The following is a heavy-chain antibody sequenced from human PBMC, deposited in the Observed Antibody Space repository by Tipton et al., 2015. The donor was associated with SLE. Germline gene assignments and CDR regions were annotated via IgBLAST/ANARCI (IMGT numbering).Heavy chain of an antibody. J-gene: IGHJ5*02. CDR1: GYSFTSYW. Sequence: QSGPEVKKPGESLKISCKGSGYSFTSYWIGWVRQMPGKGLEWMGRIDPSDSYTNYSPSFQGHVTISADKSISTAYLQWSSLKASDTAMYYCARLSIMGAKGLGEGTWGQGTLVTVSS. CDR3: ARLSIMGAKGLGEGT. D-gene: IGHD1-26*01. V-gene: IGHV5-10-1*01. CDR2: IDPSDSYT.